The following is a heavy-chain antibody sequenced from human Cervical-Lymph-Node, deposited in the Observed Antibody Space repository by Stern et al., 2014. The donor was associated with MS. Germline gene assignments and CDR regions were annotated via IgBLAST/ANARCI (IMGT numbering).Heavy chain of an antibody. Sequence: VQLVESGPGLVKPSETLSLTCAVSGGSISGYYLTWIRQPPGKGLEWIGDIYYSGSTNYNPSLKSRVTISVDTSKNQFSLKLSSVTAADTAVYYCARGIFGPPEKYYFDSWGQGTLVTVSS. V-gene: IGHV4-59*01. CDR1: GGSISGYY. J-gene: IGHJ4*02. D-gene: IGHD3-3*02. CDR3: ARGIFGPPEKYYFDS. CDR2: IYYSGST.